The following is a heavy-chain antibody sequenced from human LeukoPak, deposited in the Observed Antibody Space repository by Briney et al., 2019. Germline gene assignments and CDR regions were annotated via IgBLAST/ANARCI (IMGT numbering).Heavy chain of an antibody. CDR3: ASTEYYYDSSGYYGVFDY. D-gene: IGHD3-22*01. CDR1: GGSISSGSYY. CDR2: IYTSGST. V-gene: IGHV4-61*02. Sequence: SETLSLTCTVSGGSISSGSYYWSWIRQPAGKGLEWIGRIYTSGSTNYNPSLKSRVTISVDTSKNQFSLKLSSVAAADTAVYYCASTEYYYDSSGYYGVFDYWGQGTLVTVSS. J-gene: IGHJ4*02.